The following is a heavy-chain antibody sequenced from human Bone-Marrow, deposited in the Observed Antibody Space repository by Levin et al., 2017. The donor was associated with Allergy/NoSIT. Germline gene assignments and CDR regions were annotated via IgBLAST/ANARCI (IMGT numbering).Heavy chain of an antibody. V-gene: IGHV4-31*03. CDR1: GGSVTSRGHA. CDR3: ARAISGIVVTGASRGFTPRGFDS. J-gene: IGHJ4*02. D-gene: IGHD3-22*01. CDR2: SYNRGNT. Sequence: SQTLSLTCSVSGGSVTSRGHAWSWIRQLPGQGLEWIGYSYNRGNTDYNPSLESRISISLDTSQNEFSLTVTSMTAADTAVYYCARAISGIVVTGASRGFTPRGFDSWGPGTLVTVSS.